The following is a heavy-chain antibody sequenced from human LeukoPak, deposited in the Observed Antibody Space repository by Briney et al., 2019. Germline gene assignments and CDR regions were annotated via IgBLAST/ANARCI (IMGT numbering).Heavy chain of an antibody. CDR3: AREVAGTLAFDY. CDR1: GDSVSSNSAA. J-gene: IGHJ4*02. Sequence: SQTLSLTCAISGDSVSSNSAAWNWIRQSPSRGLEWLGRTYNRSKWYNDYTVYAVSVKSRITINPDTSKNQVSLQLNSVTPEDTAVYYCAREVAGTLAFDYWGQGTLVTVSS. D-gene: IGHD6-19*01. CDR2: TYNRSKWYN. V-gene: IGHV6-1*01.